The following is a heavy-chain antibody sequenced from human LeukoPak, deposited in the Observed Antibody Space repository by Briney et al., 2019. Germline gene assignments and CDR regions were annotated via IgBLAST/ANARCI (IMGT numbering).Heavy chain of an antibody. CDR3: ARDRYYYGSSAYYYRFDP. J-gene: IGHJ5*02. Sequence: SETLSLTCTVSGGSINNYYWSWIRQPAGKGLEWIGRIDTSGSTNYNPSLKSRVTMSVDTSQNQFSLKLSSVTAADTAVYYCARDRYYYGSSAYYYRFDPWGQGTLVTVSS. V-gene: IGHV4-4*07. D-gene: IGHD3-22*01. CDR1: GGSINNYY. CDR2: IDTSGST.